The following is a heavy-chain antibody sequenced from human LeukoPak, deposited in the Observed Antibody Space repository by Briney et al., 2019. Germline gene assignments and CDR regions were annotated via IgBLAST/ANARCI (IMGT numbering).Heavy chain of an antibody. D-gene: IGHD5-18*01. CDR1: GFTFSSYW. CDR2: IKQDGSEK. CDR3: ARDSRGDTTMDQKFDY. V-gene: IGHV3-7*01. J-gene: IGHJ4*02. Sequence: GSLRLSCAASGFTFSSYWMTWVRQAPGKGLEWVVNIKQDGSEKYYVDSGKGRFTISRDNAKNSLYLQMNSLRAEDTAVYYCARDSRGDTTMDQKFDYWGQGTLVTVSS.